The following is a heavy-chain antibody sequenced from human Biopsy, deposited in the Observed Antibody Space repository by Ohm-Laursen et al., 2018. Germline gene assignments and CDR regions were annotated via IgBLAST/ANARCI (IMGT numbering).Heavy chain of an antibody. CDR2: INTSGGST. V-gene: IGHV3-23*01. CDR3: AKPADSCGSEFYFDY. Sequence: SLRLSCAASGFTFSSYAMTWVRQAPGKGLEWVSVINTSGGSTHYAVSVKGRFTISRDNSKNTLYLRMNSPRAEDTAVYYCAKPADSCGSEFYFDYWGQGTLVTVSS. J-gene: IGHJ4*02. D-gene: IGHD2-21*01. CDR1: GFTFSSYA.